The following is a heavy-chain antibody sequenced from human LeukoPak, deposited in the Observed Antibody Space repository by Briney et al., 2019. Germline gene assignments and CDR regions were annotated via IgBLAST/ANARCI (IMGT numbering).Heavy chain of an antibody. CDR3: ARHQRDVVVVPAAIQVYNWFDP. J-gene: IGHJ5*02. D-gene: IGHD2-2*02. CDR1: GGSISNNSYF. Sequence: SETLSLTCTVSGGSISNNSYFWGWIRQPPGKGLEWIGSIYYSGSAYYNPSLKSRVTISVDTSKNQFSLKLTSVTASDTAVYYCARHQRDVVVVPAAIQVYNWFDPWGQGTLVTVSS. V-gene: IGHV4-39*01. CDR2: IYYSGSA.